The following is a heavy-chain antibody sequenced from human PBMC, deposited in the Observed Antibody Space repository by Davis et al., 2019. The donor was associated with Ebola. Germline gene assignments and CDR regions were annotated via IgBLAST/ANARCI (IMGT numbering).Heavy chain of an antibody. CDR1: GASVSSGAYY. CDR2: LYYSGFT. Sequence: SETLSLTCTVSGASVSSGAYYWSWIRQPPGKGLEWIGSLYYSGFTNYNPSLKSRVTTSIDTSKNQFSLRLSSVTAADTAVYYCARHAEAWGQGLLVTVSA. V-gene: IGHV4-61*08. J-gene: IGHJ5*02. CDR3: ARHAEA. D-gene: IGHD2-2*01.